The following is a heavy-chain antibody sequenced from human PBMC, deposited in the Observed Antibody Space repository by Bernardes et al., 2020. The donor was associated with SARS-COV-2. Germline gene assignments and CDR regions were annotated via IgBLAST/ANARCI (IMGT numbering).Heavy chain of an antibody. CDR1: GFPFSTHA. D-gene: IGHD3-10*01. CDR3: AKELAYGTTWRDYKYYFGMDV. CDR2: IRGSGRT. V-gene: IGHV3-23*01. Sequence: GGSLRTPFEAPGFPFSTHAMSWVRQAPGKGAGVVSDIRGSGRTYYADPVKGRFTTSRDNSKNTQYLEMNSLRAEDTAVYYCAKELAYGTTWRDYKYYFGMDVWGQGTTVTVSS. J-gene: IGHJ6*02.